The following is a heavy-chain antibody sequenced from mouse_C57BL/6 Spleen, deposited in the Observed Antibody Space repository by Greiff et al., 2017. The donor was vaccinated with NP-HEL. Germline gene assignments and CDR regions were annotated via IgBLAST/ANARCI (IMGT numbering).Heavy chain of an antibody. V-gene: IGHV3-6*01. Sequence: VQLKESGPGLVKPSQSLSLTCSVTGYSITSGYYWNWIRQFPGNKLEWMGYISYDGSNNYNPSLKNRISITRDTSNNQFFLKLNSVTTEDTATYYCARDPHYYGSSYGYCDVWGTGTTVTVSS. J-gene: IGHJ1*03. CDR2: ISYDGSN. D-gene: IGHD1-1*01. CDR3: ARDPHYYGSSYGYCDV. CDR1: GYSITSGYY.